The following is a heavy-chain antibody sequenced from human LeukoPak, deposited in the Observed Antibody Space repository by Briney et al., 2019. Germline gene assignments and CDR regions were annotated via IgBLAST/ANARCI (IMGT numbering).Heavy chain of an antibody. CDR2: INHSGST. D-gene: IGHD3-22*01. V-gene: IGHV4-34*01. Sequence: SETLSLTCAVYGGSFSGYYWSWIRQPPGKGLEWIGEINHSGSTNYNPSIKSRVTISVDTSKNQFSLKLSSVTAADTAVYYCARPYYYDSPYYFDYWGQGTLVTVSS. J-gene: IGHJ4*02. CDR3: ARPYYYDSPYYFDY. CDR1: GGSFSGYY.